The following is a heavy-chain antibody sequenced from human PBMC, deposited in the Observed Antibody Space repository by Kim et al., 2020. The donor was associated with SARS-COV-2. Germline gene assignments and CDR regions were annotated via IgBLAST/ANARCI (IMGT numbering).Heavy chain of an antibody. J-gene: IGHJ4*02. D-gene: IGHD3-10*01. V-gene: IGHV4-59*13. Sequence: SETLSLTCTVSGDSINPYYWSWIRKPPGKGLEWIGYVHYKGSTNYNPSLESRVTISMDTSKNEFSLKLNSVTAADTATYYCARGERRGTLGNYRTGKFDYWGQGSLVTVSS. CDR2: VHYKGST. CDR1: GDSINPYY. CDR3: ARGERRGTLGNYRTGKFDY.